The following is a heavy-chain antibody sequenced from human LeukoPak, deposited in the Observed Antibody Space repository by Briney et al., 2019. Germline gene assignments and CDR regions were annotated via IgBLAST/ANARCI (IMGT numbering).Heavy chain of an antibody. Sequence: EGSLRLSCAASGFTFSSYAMSWVRQAPGKGLEWVSAISGSGGSTYHADSVKGRFTISRDNSKNTLYLQMNSLRAEDTAVYYCAKDSSSSWYQKFDYWGQGTLVTVSS. CDR3: AKDSSSSWYQKFDY. J-gene: IGHJ4*02. CDR2: ISGSGGST. CDR1: GFTFSSYA. D-gene: IGHD6-13*01. V-gene: IGHV3-23*01.